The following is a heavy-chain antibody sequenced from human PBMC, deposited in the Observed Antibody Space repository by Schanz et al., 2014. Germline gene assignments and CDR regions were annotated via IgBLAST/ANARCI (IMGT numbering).Heavy chain of an antibody. Sequence: EVQLVESGGGLVKPGGSLRLSCTASGFTFSDAWMTWVRQAPGKGLEWVSTLSGSGAGTFYADSVKGRFTISRDNSKNTLYLQMNSLRAEDTAVYYCAKDHAGSDILTALGNWGQGTLVTVSS. V-gene: IGHV3-23*04. CDR3: AKDHAGSDILTALGN. CDR2: LSGSGAGT. J-gene: IGHJ4*02. D-gene: IGHD3-9*01. CDR1: GFTFSDAW.